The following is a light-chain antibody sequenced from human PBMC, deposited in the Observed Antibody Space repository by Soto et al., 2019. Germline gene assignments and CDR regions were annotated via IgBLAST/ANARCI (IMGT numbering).Light chain of an antibody. CDR1: SSDVGGYDY. Sequence: QSVLTQPPSASGSPGRSVTISCIGTSSDVGGYDYVSWFQQHPGKAPKLIIYEVTKRPSGVPDRFSASKSGNTASLTVSGLQAEDEADYYCSSFVAGNNYWVFGGGTKLTVL. J-gene: IGLJ3*02. CDR3: SSFVAGNNYWV. V-gene: IGLV2-8*01. CDR2: EVT.